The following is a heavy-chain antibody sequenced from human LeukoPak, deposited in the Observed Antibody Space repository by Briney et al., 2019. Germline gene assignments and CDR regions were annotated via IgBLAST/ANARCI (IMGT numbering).Heavy chain of an antibody. CDR1: GFTFSSYW. D-gene: IGHD3-22*01. Sequence: GGSLRLSCVASGFTFSSYWMHWVRQDPRKGLVWVSRINGDGRNINYADSVRGRFTISRDNAKNSLYLQMNSLRVEDTAVYYCAKDRFFYDSGSKANWGQGTLVTVSS. J-gene: IGHJ4*02. CDR3: AKDRFFYDSGSKAN. V-gene: IGHV3-74*01. CDR2: INGDGRNI.